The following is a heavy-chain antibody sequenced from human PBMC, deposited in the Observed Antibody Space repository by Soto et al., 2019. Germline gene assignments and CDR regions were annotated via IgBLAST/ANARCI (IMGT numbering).Heavy chain of an antibody. CDR3: ARGDGSGSSYPDYYYYYGMDV. D-gene: IGHD3-10*01. Sequence: SETLSLTCAVSGGSISSGGYSVSWIRQPPGKSLEWIGYIYHRGSTYYNPSLKSRVTMSVDRSENQFSLKLSSVTAADTAVYYCARGDGSGSSYPDYYYYYGMDVWGQGTTVTVSS. CDR2: IYHRGST. V-gene: IGHV4-30-2*01. CDR1: GGSISSGGYS. J-gene: IGHJ6*02.